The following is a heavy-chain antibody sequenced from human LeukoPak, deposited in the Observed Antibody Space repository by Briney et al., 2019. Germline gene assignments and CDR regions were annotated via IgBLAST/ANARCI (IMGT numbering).Heavy chain of an antibody. CDR2: IYYSGST. CDR3: ARDHVSPLPLTGDTDAFDI. Sequence: SQTLSLTCTVSGGSISSGDYYWSWIRQPPGKGLEWIGYIYYSGSTYYNPSLKSRVTISVDTSKNQFSLKLSSVTAADTAVYYCARDHVSPLPLTGDTDAFDIWGQGTMVTVSS. J-gene: IGHJ3*02. V-gene: IGHV4-30-4*08. D-gene: IGHD7-27*01. CDR1: GGSISSGDYY.